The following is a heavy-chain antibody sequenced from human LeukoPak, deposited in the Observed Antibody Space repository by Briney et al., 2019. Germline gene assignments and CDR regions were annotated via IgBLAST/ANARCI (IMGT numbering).Heavy chain of an antibody. CDR3: ARVAVTTRIWFYFDY. J-gene: IGHJ4*02. Sequence: GGSLRLSCAASGFTVRSNYMSWVRQAPGKGLEWVSVIYSGGSAYYADSVKGRLTISRDNSRNTLYLQMNSLRAEDTAVYYCARVAVTTRIWFYFDYWGQGTLLTVSS. D-gene: IGHD4-17*01. CDR1: GFTVRSNY. V-gene: IGHV3-53*01. CDR2: IYSGGSA.